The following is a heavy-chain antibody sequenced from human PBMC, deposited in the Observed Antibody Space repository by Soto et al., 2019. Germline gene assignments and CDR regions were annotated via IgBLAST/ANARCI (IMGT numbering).Heavy chain of an antibody. D-gene: IGHD3-22*01. J-gene: IGHJ6*03. V-gene: IGHV3-23*01. CDR1: GFTFSSYA. CDR2: ISGSGGST. Sequence: EVQLLESGGGLVQPGGSLRLSCAASGFTFSSYAMSWVRQAPGKGLEWVSAISGSGGSTYYADSVKGRFTISRDNSKNTLYLQMNSLRVEDTAVYYCAKAPQIGGYYYYYYMDVWGKGTTVTVSS. CDR3: AKAPQIGGYYYYYYMDV.